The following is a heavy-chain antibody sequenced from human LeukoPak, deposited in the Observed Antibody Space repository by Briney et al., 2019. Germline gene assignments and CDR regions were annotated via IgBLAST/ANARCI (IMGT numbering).Heavy chain of an antibody. CDR1: GGSISSHY. J-gene: IGHJ4*02. D-gene: IGHD6-13*01. CDR3: ARVHSEAGFLFDY. CDR2: IYYSGST. V-gene: IGHV4-59*11. Sequence: KSSETLPLTCSVWGGSISSHYWRWIRPPPGKGVEWIGYIYYSGSTNHNPSLKSRVTISVDTSNIQFSLKLSAVTAADTAVYYCARVHSEAGFLFDYWGQGTLVTVSS.